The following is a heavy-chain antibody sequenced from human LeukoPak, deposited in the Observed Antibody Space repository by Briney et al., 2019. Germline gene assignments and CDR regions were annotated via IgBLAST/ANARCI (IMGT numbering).Heavy chain of an antibody. CDR1: GFTFITYA. Sequence: GGSLRLSCAASGFTFITYAMSWVRQAPGKGLEWVSAISGSGGSTYYADSVKGRFTISRDNAKSTLYLQMNSLRAEDTAVYHCATPGNFGLDYWGQGTLITVSS. J-gene: IGHJ4*02. D-gene: IGHD3-10*01. CDR2: ISGSGGST. CDR3: ATPGNFGLDY. V-gene: IGHV3-23*01.